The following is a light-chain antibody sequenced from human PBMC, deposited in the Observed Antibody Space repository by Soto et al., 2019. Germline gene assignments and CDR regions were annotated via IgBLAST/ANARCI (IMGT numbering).Light chain of an antibody. Sequence: LVLTQSSGTLSLSPGEGCTRSCLASQILSSNYLAWYPQKPVQAPRLLIYGESRRATGIPDRFSGSGSGTDFTLAIRRLEPEDSAVYYCQQSGGSPSITVGPVTRLEIK. V-gene: IGKV3-20*01. CDR3: QQSGGSPSIT. CDR2: GES. J-gene: IGKJ5*01. CDR1: QILSSNY.